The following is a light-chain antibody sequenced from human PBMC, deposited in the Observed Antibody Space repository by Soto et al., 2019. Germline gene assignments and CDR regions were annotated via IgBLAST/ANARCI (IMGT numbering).Light chain of an antibody. Sequence: IVMTQTSLSSPVPLGQPVSLSCRSSQSLVHTDGNTYLSWFQQRPGQAPRLPIYKISNRFSGGPDRFSGSGAATDFTLKISRVEAEDVGIYYCMQTTEFSRTFGQGTKVEIK. V-gene: IGKV2-24*01. J-gene: IGKJ1*01. CDR3: MQTTEFSRT. CDR1: QSLVHTDGNTY. CDR2: KIS.